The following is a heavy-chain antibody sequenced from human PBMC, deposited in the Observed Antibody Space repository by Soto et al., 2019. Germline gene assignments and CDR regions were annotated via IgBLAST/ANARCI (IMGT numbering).Heavy chain of an antibody. D-gene: IGHD1-26*01. CDR1: GFTFDDYT. Sequence: GGSLRLSCAASGFTFDDYTMHWVRQAPGKGLEWVSLISWDGGSTYYADSVKGRFTISRDNSKNSLYLQMNSLRTEDTALYYCAKAGASGLNYYCYGMDVWGQGTTVTVSS. CDR2: ISWDGGST. V-gene: IGHV3-43*01. CDR3: AKAGASGLNYYCYGMDV. J-gene: IGHJ6*02.